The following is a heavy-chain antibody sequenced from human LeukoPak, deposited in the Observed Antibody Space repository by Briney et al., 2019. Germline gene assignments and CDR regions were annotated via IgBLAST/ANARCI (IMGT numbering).Heavy chain of an antibody. J-gene: IGHJ4*02. CDR2: INSDGSST. D-gene: IGHD3-22*01. Sequence: GGSLRLSCAASGFTFSSYWMHWVRQAPGKGLVWVSRINSDGSSTSYADSVKGRFTISRDNAKNTLYLQMNSLRAEDTAVYYCARGDSSGYYYSSFGYWGQGTLVTVPS. V-gene: IGHV3-74*01. CDR3: ARGDSSGYYYSSFGY. CDR1: GFTFSSYW.